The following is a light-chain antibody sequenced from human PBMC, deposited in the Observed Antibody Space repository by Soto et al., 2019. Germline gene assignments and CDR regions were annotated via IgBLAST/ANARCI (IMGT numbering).Light chain of an antibody. CDR3: QQRSNWPPELT. V-gene: IGKV3-11*01. J-gene: IGKJ4*01. CDR2: DAT. CDR1: QSVSSY. Sequence: EIVLTQSPATLSLSPGERATLSCRTSQSVSSYLAWYQQKPGQAPRLLIHDATNRATGIPARFSGSESRTDFPLTISSLEPEDFAVYYCQQRSNWPPELTFGGGTKVEIK.